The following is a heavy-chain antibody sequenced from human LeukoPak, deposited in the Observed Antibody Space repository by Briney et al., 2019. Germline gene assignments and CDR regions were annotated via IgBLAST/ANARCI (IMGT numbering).Heavy chain of an antibody. D-gene: IGHD3-10*01. J-gene: IGHJ4*02. CDR1: GYTFTSYY. Sequence: ASVKVSCKASGYTFTSYYMHWVRQAPGQGLEGMGIINPSGGSTSYAQKFQGRVTMTRDTSTSTVYMELSSLRSEDTAVYYCARSAPPGEVVRGVIPRPPHFDYWGQGTLVTVSS. V-gene: IGHV1-46*01. CDR3: ARSAPPGEVVRGVIPRPPHFDY. CDR2: INPSGGST.